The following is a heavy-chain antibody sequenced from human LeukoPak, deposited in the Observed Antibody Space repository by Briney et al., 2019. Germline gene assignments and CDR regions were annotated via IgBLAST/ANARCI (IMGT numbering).Heavy chain of an antibody. CDR1: GYTLTELS. Sequence: ASVKVSCKVSGYTLTELSMHWVRQAPGKGLEWMGGFDPEDGETIYAQKFQGRVTMTEDTSTDTAYMELSSLRSEDTAVYYCARGALTVAGTFDAFDIWGQGTMVTVSS. D-gene: IGHD6-19*01. CDR3: ARGALTVAGTFDAFDI. CDR2: FDPEDGET. J-gene: IGHJ3*02. V-gene: IGHV1-24*01.